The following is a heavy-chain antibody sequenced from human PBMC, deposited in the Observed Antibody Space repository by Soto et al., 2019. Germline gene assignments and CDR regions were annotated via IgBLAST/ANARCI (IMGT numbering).Heavy chain of an antibody. J-gene: IGHJ1*01. CDR3: VKDESINWYSGHFRH. CDR1: GFTFDDYA. V-gene: IGHV3-9*01. D-gene: IGHD6-13*01. Sequence: EVQLVESGGGLVQPGRSLRLSCAASGFTFDDYAMHWVRQVPGKGLEWVSGINWNSGSIGCGDSVKGRFAISRDNAKNSLHLQMNSLSAEDTAFYYCVKDESINWYSGHFRHWGQGTLVTVSS. CDR2: INWNSGSI.